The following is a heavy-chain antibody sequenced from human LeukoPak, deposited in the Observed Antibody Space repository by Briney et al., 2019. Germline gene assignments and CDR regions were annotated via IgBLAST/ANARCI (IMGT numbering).Heavy chain of an antibody. V-gene: IGHV1-69*05. D-gene: IGHD2-2*01. Sequence: ASVKVSCKASGGTFSSYAISWVRQAPGQGLEWMGRIIPIFGTANYAQKFQGRVTITTDESTSTAYMELSSLRSDDTAVYYCARTRKPAAVDAFDIWGQGTMVTVSS. CDR3: ARTRKPAAVDAFDI. CDR2: IIPIFGTA. CDR1: GGTFSSYA. J-gene: IGHJ3*02.